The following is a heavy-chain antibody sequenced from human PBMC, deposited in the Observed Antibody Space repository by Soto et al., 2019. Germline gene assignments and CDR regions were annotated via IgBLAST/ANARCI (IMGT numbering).Heavy chain of an antibody. V-gene: IGHV1-18*01. CDR1: GYTFTSYG. CDR3: ARTWYYYGSGISPWDAFDI. D-gene: IGHD3-10*01. J-gene: IGHJ3*02. CDR2: ISAYNGNT. Sequence: QVQLVQSGAEVKKPGASVKVSCKASGYTFTSYGISWVRQAPGQGLEWMGWISAYNGNTNYAQKLQGRVTMTTDTSTSTAYMELRSLRSDDTAVYYCARTWYYYGSGISPWDAFDIWGQGTMVTVSS.